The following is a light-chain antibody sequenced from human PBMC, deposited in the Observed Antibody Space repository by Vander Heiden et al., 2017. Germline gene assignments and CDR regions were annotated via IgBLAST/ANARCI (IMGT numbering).Light chain of an antibody. Sequence: DIVMTQSPDSLAVSLGERATINCKSSRSVLYSSNNKKYLAWYQQKPGQPPKLLIYWASTRESGVPDRFSGSGSGTDFTLTISSLQAEDVAVYYCQRYYSTGFTFGQGTRLEIK. CDR2: WAS. V-gene: IGKV4-1*01. J-gene: IGKJ5*01. CDR3: QRYYSTGFT. CDR1: RSVLYSSNNKKY.